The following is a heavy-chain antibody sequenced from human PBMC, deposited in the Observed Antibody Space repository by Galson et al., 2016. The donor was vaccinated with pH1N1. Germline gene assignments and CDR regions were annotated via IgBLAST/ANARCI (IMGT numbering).Heavy chain of an antibody. J-gene: IGHJ3*02. Sequence: SLRLSCAASGFTFSDVWMNWVRQAPGKGLEWVGRIKSKIDGGKPDYAAPVKGRFTISRDDSKKTLYLQMNSLKTEDTAVYHCTIDPFVYDFWCGLRDVFEMWCQGTMVIISS. CDR2: IKSKIDGGKP. CDR1: GFTFSDVW. D-gene: IGHD3-3*01. V-gene: IGHV3-15*01. CDR3: TIDPFVYDFWCGLRDVFEM.